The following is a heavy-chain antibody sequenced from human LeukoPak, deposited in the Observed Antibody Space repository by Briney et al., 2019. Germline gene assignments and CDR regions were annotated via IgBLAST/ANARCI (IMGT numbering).Heavy chain of an antibody. Sequence: PGGSLRLSCAASGFTFSSYSMNWVRQAPGKGLVWVSRINSDGSSTSYADSVKGRFTISRDNAKNTLYLQMNSLRAEDTAVYYCASNSHSSSWPSGYFDLWGRGTLVTVSS. CDR3: ASNSHSSSWPSGYFDL. V-gene: IGHV3-74*01. CDR1: GFTFSSYS. CDR2: INSDGSST. D-gene: IGHD6-13*01. J-gene: IGHJ2*01.